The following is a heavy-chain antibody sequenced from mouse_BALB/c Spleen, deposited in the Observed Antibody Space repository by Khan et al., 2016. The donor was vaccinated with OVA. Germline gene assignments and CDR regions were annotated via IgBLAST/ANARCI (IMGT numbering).Heavy chain of an antibody. Sequence: QVQLNQSRPCLVAPSQSLSMTCTVSGFSLSKYGVSLVRQPPGKGLEWLGVLCGDGCTDFLSALMSRLSISKDNSKHQVFLILYSLQPDDTATYYCAKLSYWGSSTWYIEDWGAGPTVTVSP. CDR3: AKLSYWGSSTWYIED. CDR2: LCGDGCT. V-gene: IGHV2-3*01. CDR1: GFSLSKYG. D-gene: IGHD2-1*01. J-gene: IGHJ1*01.